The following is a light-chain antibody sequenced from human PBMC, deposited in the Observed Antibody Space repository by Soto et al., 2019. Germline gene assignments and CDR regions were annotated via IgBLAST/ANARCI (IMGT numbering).Light chain of an antibody. CDR3: SSYTGSTNYV. CDR1: SSDVGIYNY. Sequence: LTQPASVSGSPGQSITISCTGTSSDVGIYNYVSWYQQHPGKAPKLMIYQVTNRPSGVSNRFSGSKSGNTASLTISGLQAEDEADYHCSSYTGSTNYVFGTGTKVTVL. J-gene: IGLJ1*01. CDR2: QVT. V-gene: IGLV2-14*01.